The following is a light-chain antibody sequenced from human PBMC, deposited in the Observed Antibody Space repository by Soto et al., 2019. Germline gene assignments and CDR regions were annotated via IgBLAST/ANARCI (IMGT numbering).Light chain of an antibody. CDR1: SSDVGGYNY. CDR2: EDN. CDR3: SSYAGSNSYV. Sequence: QSVLTQPPSASGSPGQSVTISCTGTSSDVGGYNYVSRYQHHPGKAPKIMIYEDNKRPSGVPDRFSGSKSGNTASLTVSGLQAEDEADYYCSSYAGSNSYVFGTGTKVTVL. V-gene: IGLV2-8*01. J-gene: IGLJ1*01.